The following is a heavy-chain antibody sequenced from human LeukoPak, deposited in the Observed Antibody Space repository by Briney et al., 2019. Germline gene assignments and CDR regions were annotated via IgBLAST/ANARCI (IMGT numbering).Heavy chain of an antibody. J-gene: IGHJ5*02. CDR3: ARDGGIVVVPAAIRGNWFDP. CDR2: INHSGST. D-gene: IGHD2-2*02. Sequence: SETLSLTCAVYGGSFSGYYWSWIRQPPGKGLEWIGEINHSGSTNYNPSLKSRVTISVDTSKNQFSLKLSSVTAADTAVYYCARDGGIVVVPAAIRGNWFDPWGQGTLVTVSS. V-gene: IGHV4-34*01. CDR1: GGSFSGYY.